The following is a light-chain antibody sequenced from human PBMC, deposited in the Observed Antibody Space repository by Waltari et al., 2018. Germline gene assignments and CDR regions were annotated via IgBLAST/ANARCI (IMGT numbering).Light chain of an antibody. J-gene: IGLJ3*02. CDR2: DVF. CDR3: CSYAGTYRWV. V-gene: IGLV2-11*01. CDR1: SSNVGTYNY. Sequence: QSALTQPRSVSGSPGQSVTISCTGTSSNVGTYNYVSWYQQLPGKAPKLMIADVFKRPSGFPDRFSGCKSGSTASLTISGLQAEDEADYYCCSYAGTYRWVFGGGTKVTVL.